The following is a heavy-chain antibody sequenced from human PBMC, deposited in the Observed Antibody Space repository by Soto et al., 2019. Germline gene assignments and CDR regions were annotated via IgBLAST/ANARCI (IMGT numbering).Heavy chain of an antibody. V-gene: IGHV3-30-3*01. CDR1: GFTFSSYA. CDR3: ARDEGAIAARRGGFDY. Sequence: QVQLVESGGGVVQPGRSLRLSCAASGFTFSSYAMHWVRQAPGKGLEWVAVISYDGSNKYYADSVKGRFTISRDNSKNTLYLQMNSLRAEDTGVYYCARDEGAIAARRGGFDYWGQGTLVTVSS. CDR2: ISYDGSNK. D-gene: IGHD6-6*01. J-gene: IGHJ4*02.